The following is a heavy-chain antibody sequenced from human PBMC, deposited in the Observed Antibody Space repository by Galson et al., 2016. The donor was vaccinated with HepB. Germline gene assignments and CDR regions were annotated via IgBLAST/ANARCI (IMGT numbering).Heavy chain of an antibody. CDR3: ARMRYSSGWLDGFDI. V-gene: IGHV3-21*01. Sequence: SLRLSCAASGFIFSTYSMNWVRQAPGKGLEWVSSISSGNAYRYYADSVKGRFTISRDNAKKSLYLQMNSLRAEDTAVYYCARMRYSSGWLDGFDIWGQGTMVTVSS. CDR1: GFIFSTYS. CDR2: ISSGNAYR. D-gene: IGHD6-19*01. J-gene: IGHJ3*02.